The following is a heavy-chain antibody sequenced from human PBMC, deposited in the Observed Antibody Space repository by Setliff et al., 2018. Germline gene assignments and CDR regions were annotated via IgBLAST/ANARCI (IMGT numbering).Heavy chain of an antibody. CDR2: IYLGGSP. CDR3: ARNWHWGFAP. Sequence: NPSETLSLTCAVSGGSISSGGYSWSWVRQSPGKGLEWIGEIYLGGSPTYNPSLKSRVTISIYKSKNQLSLDLTSVTAADTAVYYCARNWHWGFAPWGRGALVTVSS. V-gene: IGHV4-4*02. D-gene: IGHD1-7*01. CDR1: GGSISSGGYS. J-gene: IGHJ5*02.